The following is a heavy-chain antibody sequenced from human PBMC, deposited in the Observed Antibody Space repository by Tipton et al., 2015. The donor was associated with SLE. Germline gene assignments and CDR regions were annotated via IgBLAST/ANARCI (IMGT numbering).Heavy chain of an antibody. J-gene: IGHJ4*02. CDR3: VVCSPSSCSYFDY. Sequence: TLSLTCTVSDGSITNYYWGWVRQPAGKGLVWIGRICCGGSTKYNPSLDSRVSLSVDASKDQFSLKLSSVTAADTAVYYCVVCSPSSCSYFDYWGQGRLVTVSS. D-gene: IGHD2-2*01. CDR1: DGSITNYY. V-gene: IGHV4-4*07. CDR2: ICCGGST.